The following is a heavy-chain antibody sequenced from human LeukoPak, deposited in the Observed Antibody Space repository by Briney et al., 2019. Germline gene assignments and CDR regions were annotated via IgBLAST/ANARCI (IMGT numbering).Heavy chain of an antibody. J-gene: IGHJ4*02. D-gene: IGHD3-10*01. Sequence: SETLSLTCTVYGGSFSRYYWSWIRQSPGKGLEWIGEINHSGSTNYNPSLESRVTMSVDTSKNQISLRLSSVTAPDAAVYYCARTSLPSHAYYYGSGVEYWGQGTLATVSS. CDR3: ARTSLPSHAYYYGSGVEY. CDR1: GGSFSRYY. V-gene: IGHV4-34*01. CDR2: INHSGST.